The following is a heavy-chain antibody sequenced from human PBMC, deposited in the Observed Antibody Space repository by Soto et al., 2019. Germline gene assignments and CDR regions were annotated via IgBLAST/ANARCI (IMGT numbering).Heavy chain of an antibody. Sequence: SETLSLTCTVSGGSISSSSYYWGWIRQPPGKGLEWIGSIYYSGSTYYNPSLKSRVTISVDRSKNQFSLKLSSVTAADTAVYYCASLRDLWGGGLLDGEFDYWGQGTLVTVSS. V-gene: IGHV4-39*07. D-gene: IGHD3-10*01. J-gene: IGHJ4*02. CDR1: GGSISSSSYY. CDR2: IYYSGST. CDR3: ASLRDLWGGGLLDGEFDY.